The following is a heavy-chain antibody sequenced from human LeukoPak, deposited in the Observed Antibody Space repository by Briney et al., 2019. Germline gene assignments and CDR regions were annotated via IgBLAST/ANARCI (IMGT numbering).Heavy chain of an antibody. J-gene: IGHJ6*03. Sequence: KPGGSLRLSCAASGFTFSSCVMSWVRQAPGKGLEWVSAIGGYSLTVYNAQSLKGRFTVSRDNSKNTLYLQVTDLRVDDTAVYYCAKGQMVRGVTTSYYMDAWGKGTRVTVSS. CDR1: GFTFSSCV. D-gene: IGHD3-10*01. CDR2: IGGYSLTV. CDR3: AKGQMVRGVTTSYYMDA. V-gene: IGHV3-23*01.